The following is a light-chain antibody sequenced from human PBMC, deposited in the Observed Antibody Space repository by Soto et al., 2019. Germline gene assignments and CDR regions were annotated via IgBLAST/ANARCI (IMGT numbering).Light chain of an antibody. CDR2: EAS. CDR1: QSISSF. CDR3: QQSYITPYT. V-gene: IGKV1-39*01. Sequence: DIPMTQSPSSLSASVGDRVTITCRASQSISSFLNWYQQRPGKAPNLLICEASSLHSGVPSRFSGSGSGTDFTLSISSLQPEDFATYYCQQSYITPYTFGQGTKLEIK. J-gene: IGKJ2*01.